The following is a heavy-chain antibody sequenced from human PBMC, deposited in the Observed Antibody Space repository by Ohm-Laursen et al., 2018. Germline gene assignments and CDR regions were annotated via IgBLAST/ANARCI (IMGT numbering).Heavy chain of an antibody. D-gene: IGHD1-26*01. Sequence: GTLSLTCTVSGGSISSYYWSWIRQPPGQELEWIGRINISGSTNYNPSLKSRVTMSVDTSKNQFFLNLSSVTAADTAVYYCAGRGYWGQGTLVTVSS. CDR2: INISGST. V-gene: IGHV4-4*07. CDR1: GGSISSYY. J-gene: IGHJ4*02. CDR3: AGRGY.